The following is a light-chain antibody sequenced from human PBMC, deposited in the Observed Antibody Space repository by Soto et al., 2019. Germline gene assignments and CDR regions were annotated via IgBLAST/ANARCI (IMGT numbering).Light chain of an antibody. CDR1: QSVSSSY. Sequence: EIVLTQSPGTLSLSPGERATLSCRASQSVSSSYLAWYQQKPGQAPRLLIYGASSRATGIADRFSGSGSGTDFTLTISRLEPEDLAVYYCQQYGNSPWTFGQGTKVDIK. CDR3: QQYGNSPWT. CDR2: GAS. V-gene: IGKV3-20*01. J-gene: IGKJ1*01.